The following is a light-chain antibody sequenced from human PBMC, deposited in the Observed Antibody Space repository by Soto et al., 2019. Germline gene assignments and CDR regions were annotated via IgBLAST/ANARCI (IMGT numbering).Light chain of an antibody. Sequence: EIVMTQSPATLSVSPGERTPLSCRASQSVSSNSAWYQQKPGQAPRLLIYGASTRATGIPARFSGSGSGTEFTLTISSLQSEDFAVYYCQQYNNWLWTFGQGTKVEIK. CDR3: QQYNNWLWT. CDR2: GAS. J-gene: IGKJ1*01. V-gene: IGKV3-15*01. CDR1: QSVSSN.